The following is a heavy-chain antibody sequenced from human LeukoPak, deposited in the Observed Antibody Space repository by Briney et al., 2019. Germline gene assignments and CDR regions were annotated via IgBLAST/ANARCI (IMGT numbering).Heavy chain of an antibody. CDR3: ARDNEASGSGRKFDY. V-gene: IGHV4-30-2*01. CDR2: IYHSGST. CDR1: GGSISSGGYS. J-gene: IGHJ4*02. D-gene: IGHD3-10*01. Sequence: PSETLSLTCAVSGGSISSGGYSWSWIRQPPGKGLEWIGYIYHSGSTYYNPSLKSRVTISRDTSKNQFSLKVSSVTAADTAVYYCARDNEASGSGRKFDYWGQGTLVTVSS.